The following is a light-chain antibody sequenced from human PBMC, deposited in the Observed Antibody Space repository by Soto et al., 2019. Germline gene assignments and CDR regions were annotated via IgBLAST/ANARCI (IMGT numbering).Light chain of an antibody. CDR3: KQLKVYQLA. CDR2: SAS. Sequence: DIQLTQSPSFLSASVGDTVTITCRASQGMSTYLAWYQQKPGQVPKLLIRSASTLHSVVPPRFSGGRSGTEFTLTISSLQHDGSGIDYCKQLKVYQLAFGGENNVAIK. J-gene: IGKJ4*01. V-gene: IGKV1-9*01. CDR1: QGMSTY.